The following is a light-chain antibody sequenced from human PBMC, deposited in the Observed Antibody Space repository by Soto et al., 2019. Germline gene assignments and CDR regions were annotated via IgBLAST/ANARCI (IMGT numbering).Light chain of an antibody. CDR1: QAVNTR. V-gene: IGKV3-11*01. J-gene: IGKJ1*01. CDR2: LAS. CDR3: PQRQSWPRT. Sequence: IGLTQSPATLDSFPGDRVPLSCRASQAVNTRLAWYQHKPVQAPRLLIYLASNRAAGVPARFSGSVSGTDFTRPISYVEPEEFAVYYCPQRQSWPRTFGQGTKVDI.